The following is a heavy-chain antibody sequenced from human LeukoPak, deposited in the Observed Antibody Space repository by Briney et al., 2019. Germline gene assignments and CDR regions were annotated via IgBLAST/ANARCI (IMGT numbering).Heavy chain of an antibody. CDR3: ARDFLNAIDI. V-gene: IGHV3-21*01. J-gene: IGHJ3*02. CDR1: GFTFSSST. D-gene: IGHD2/OR15-2a*01. Sequence: GGSLRLSSAASGFTFSSSTMTWVRQSPGKGLEWVSSISSSSTYIYYADSVKGRFIISRDNAKNSLYLQMNSLRAEDTAVFYCARDFLNAIDIWGQGTMVTVSS. CDR2: ISSSSTYI.